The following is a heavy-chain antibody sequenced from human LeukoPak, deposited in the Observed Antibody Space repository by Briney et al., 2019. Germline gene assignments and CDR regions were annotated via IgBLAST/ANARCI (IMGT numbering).Heavy chain of an antibody. D-gene: IGHD5-24*01. J-gene: IGHJ4*02. CDR2: IYPDDSDT. V-gene: IGHV5-51*01. CDR3: ARRDGYNYVDY. Sequence: GESLRISCKGSGYSFTDYWIAWVRQMPGKGLELMGIIYPDDSDTRYSPSFQGQVTILADESINTAYLQWSGLKASDTAIYYCARRDGYNYVDYWGQGTLVTVSS. CDR1: GYSFTDYW.